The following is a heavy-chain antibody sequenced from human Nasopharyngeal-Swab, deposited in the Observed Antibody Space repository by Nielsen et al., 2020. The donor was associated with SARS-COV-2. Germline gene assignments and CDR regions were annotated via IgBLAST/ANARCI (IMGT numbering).Heavy chain of an antibody. CDR1: GFTLNKSN. D-gene: IGHD3-3*01. CDR3: ARDALDYDVWSAEFMDV. V-gene: IGHV3-21*01. Sequence: GESLKTSCASSGFTLNKSNFNWVRQAPGKGLELVSSIRSSSSYIYYAVPVKGRFTISRDNAKNSLYLQMNSLRAEDTAVYYCARDALDYDVWSAEFMDVWSKGTTVTVSS. J-gene: IGHJ6*04. CDR2: IRSSSSYI.